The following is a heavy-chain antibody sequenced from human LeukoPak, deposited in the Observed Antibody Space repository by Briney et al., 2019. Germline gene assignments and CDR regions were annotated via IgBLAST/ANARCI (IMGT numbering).Heavy chain of an antibody. J-gene: IGHJ4*02. V-gene: IGHV3-30-3*01. Sequence: PGGSLRLSCAASGFTFSGYTMHWVRQAPGKGLEWVAVIFYDATNKYYADTVKGRFTISRDNSKNMLYLQMNSLRAEDTAVYYCVRDDGDDISIVNDYYLDSWGQGTLVIVSA. D-gene: IGHD2/OR15-2a*01. CDR1: GFTFSGYT. CDR2: IFYDATNK. CDR3: VRDDGDDISIVNDYYLDS.